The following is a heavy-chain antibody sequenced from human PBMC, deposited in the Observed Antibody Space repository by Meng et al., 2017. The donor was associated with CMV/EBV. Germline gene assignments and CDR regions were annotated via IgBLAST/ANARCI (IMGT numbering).Heavy chain of an antibody. Sequence: GSLRLSCTVSGGSISSSSYYWGWIRQPPGKGLEWIGSIYYSGSTYYNPSLKSRVTISVDTSKNQFSLKLSSVTAADTAVYYCASYGYSGYYYYYGMDVWDQGTTVTVSS. J-gene: IGHJ6*02. V-gene: IGHV4-39*07. CDR2: IYYSGST. CDR3: ASYGYSGYYYYYGMDV. D-gene: IGHD5-12*01. CDR1: GGSISSSSYY.